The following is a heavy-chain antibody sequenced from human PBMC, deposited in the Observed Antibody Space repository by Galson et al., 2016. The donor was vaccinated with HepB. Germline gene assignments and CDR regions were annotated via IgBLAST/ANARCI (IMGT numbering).Heavy chain of an antibody. CDR2: IYPGDSET. J-gene: IGHJ4*02. V-gene: IGHV5-51*01. D-gene: IGHD2-15*01. Sequence: QSGAEVKKAGEPLRISCKTSGYSFTGSWIGWVRQRPGKGLEWVGIIYPGDSETRYSPYFEGQVTISADKSITTAYLEWSSLKASDTAMYYCARQGYCIDGICYVFDHWGQGTPVTVSS. CDR3: ARQGYCIDGICYVFDH. CDR1: GYSFTGSW.